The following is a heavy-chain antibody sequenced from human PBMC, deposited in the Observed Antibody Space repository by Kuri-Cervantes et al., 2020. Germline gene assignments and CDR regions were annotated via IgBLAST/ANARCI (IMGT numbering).Heavy chain of an antibody. CDR1: GFTFNSHW. Sequence: GESPKISCAIFGFTFNSHWMSWVRQAPGKGPEWVANIKADGSEKNYVDSVKGRFTISTDNAENSLYLQMNSLIDEDTAVYYCAIEHLTAFDIWGQGTMVTVSS. J-gene: IGHJ3*02. CDR3: AIEHLTAFDI. V-gene: IGHV3-7*01. CDR2: IKADGSEK. D-gene: IGHD1-14*01.